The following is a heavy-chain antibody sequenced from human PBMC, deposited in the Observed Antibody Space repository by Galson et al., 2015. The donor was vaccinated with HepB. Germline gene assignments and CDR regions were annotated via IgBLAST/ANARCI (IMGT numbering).Heavy chain of an antibody. Sequence: CAISGDSVSSNSAAWNWIRQSPSRGLEWLGRTYYRSKWYNDYAVSVKSRITINPVTSKNQFSLQLNSVTPEDTAVYYCARDRVTLPGILYGMDVWGQGTTVTVSS. CDR3: ARDRVTLPGILYGMDV. J-gene: IGHJ6*02. CDR2: TYYRSKWYN. CDR1: GDSVSSNSAA. D-gene: IGHD4-23*01. V-gene: IGHV6-1*01.